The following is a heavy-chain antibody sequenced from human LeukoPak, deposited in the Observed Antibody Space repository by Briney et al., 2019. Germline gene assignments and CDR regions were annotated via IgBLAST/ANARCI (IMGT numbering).Heavy chain of an antibody. J-gene: IGHJ4*02. D-gene: IGHD3-10*01. CDR3: AKEREVRGVIKLDS. CDR1: GFTFSSYA. Sequence: GGSLRPSCAASGFTFSSYAMSWVRQAPGKGLEWVSAIGGGGHSTYYADSVKGRFTISRDNSRNTLYLQMNSLRAEDTTIYYCAKEREVRGVIKLDSWGQGTLVTVSS. CDR2: IGGGGHST. V-gene: IGHV3-23*01.